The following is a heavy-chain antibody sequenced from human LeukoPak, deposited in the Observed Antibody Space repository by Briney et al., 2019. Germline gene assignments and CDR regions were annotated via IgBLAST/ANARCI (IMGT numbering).Heavy chain of an antibody. CDR3: ASARGADDYGDYEGYYFDY. Sequence: SETLSLTCTVSGGSINNGGYYWSWIRQHPGKGLEWIGYIYYSGSTYYNPSLKSRVTISVDTSKNQFSLKLSSVTAADTAVYYCASARGADDYGDYEGYYFDYWDQGTLVTVSS. J-gene: IGHJ4*02. CDR1: GGSINNGGYY. V-gene: IGHV4-30-4*01. D-gene: IGHD4-17*01. CDR2: IYYSGST.